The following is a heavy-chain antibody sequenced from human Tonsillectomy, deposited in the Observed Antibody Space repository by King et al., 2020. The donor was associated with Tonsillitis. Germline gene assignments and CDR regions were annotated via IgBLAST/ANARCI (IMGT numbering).Heavy chain of an antibody. CDR2: IYSGGSST. CDR1: GFTFSSYA. Sequence: VQLVESGGGLVQPGGSLRLSCAASGFTFSSYAMSWVRQAPGKGLEWVSVIYSGGSSTYYADSEKGRFTISRDTSKNTLYQQMNSLRAEDTAVYYCTKGGDDILTGYYPDYWGQGTLDTVSS. D-gene: IGHD3-9*01. J-gene: IGHJ4*02. V-gene: IGHV3-23*03. CDR3: TKGGDDILTGYYPDY.